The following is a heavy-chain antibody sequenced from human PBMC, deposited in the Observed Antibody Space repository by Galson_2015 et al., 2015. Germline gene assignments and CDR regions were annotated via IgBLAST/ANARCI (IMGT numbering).Heavy chain of an antibody. CDR2: ISWNSGSI. D-gene: IGHD3-10*01. J-gene: IGHJ6*02. CDR3: AKDLKSGTYYYYGMDV. Sequence: SLRLSCAASGFTFDDYAMHWVRRAPGKGLEWVSGISWNSGSIGYADSVKGRFTISRDNAKNSLYLQMSSLRAEDTASYYCAKDLKSGTYYYYGMDVWGQGTTVTVSS. V-gene: IGHV3-9*01. CDR1: GFTFDDYA.